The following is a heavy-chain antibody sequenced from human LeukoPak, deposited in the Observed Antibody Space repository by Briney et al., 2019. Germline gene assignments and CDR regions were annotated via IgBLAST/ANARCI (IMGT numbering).Heavy chain of an antibody. D-gene: IGHD1/OR15-1a*01. CDR1: GGSISSGDFY. V-gene: IGHV4-31*03. J-gene: IGHJ4*02. Sequence: SQTLSLTCTVSGGSISSGDFYWSWVRQHPEKGLEWVGYIYYSGTAYYNPSLKSRVTMSVDTSKNQFSLKLSSVTAADTAVYYCARGESSKGNIDYWGQGTLVTVSS. CDR3: ARGESSKGNIDY. CDR2: IYYSGTA.